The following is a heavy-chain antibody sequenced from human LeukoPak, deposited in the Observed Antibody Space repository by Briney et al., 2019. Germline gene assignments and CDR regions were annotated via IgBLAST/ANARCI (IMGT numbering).Heavy chain of an antibody. CDR2: ISDSDIT. V-gene: IGHV4-4*09. Sequence: SETLSLTCTVSGDSVSSGYWTWIRQSPGKGLEWIGYISDSDITDYNPSLKSRLTISVDTSNNQFSLNLNSVTAADTAAYYCAGRGHRYSRDWGQGILVTVSS. D-gene: IGHD2-15*01. J-gene: IGHJ1*01. CDR1: GDSVSSGY. CDR3: AGRGHRYSRD.